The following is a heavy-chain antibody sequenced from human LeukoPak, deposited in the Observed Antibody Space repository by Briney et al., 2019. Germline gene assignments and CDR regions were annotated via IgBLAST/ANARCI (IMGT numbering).Heavy chain of an antibody. D-gene: IGHD3-10*01. Sequence: GGSLRLSCAASGFTFSSYGMYWVRQAPGKGLEWVAFTRYDGSNKYYADSVKGRFTISRDNSKNTLYLKMNSLRAEDTAVYYCAKGSGNGYGSGPFDYWGQGTLVTVSS. V-gene: IGHV3-30*02. CDR3: AKGSGNGYGSGPFDY. J-gene: IGHJ4*02. CDR2: TRYDGSNK. CDR1: GFTFSSYG.